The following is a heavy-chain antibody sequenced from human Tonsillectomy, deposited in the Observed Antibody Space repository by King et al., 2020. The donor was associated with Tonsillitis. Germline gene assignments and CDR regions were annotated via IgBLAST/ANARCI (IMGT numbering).Heavy chain of an antibody. D-gene: IGHD2-2*01. V-gene: IGHV3-30-3*01. CDR1: GFTFTTYA. CDR3: ARAGFCDSTSCYRYYYYMDV. J-gene: IGHJ6*03. Sequence: VQLVESGGGVVQPGRSLRLSCAASGFTFTTYAMHWVRQAPGKGLEWVAFILYYDSNNTYTDSVKGRYTLSRENSKNTLYRQMNSLSAEDTAVYYCARAGFCDSTSCYRYYYYMDVWGKGTTVTVSS. CDR2: ILYYDSNN.